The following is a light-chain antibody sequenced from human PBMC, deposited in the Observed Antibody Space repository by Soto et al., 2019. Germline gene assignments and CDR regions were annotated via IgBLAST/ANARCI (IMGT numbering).Light chain of an antibody. CDR2: LEGSGSY. J-gene: IGLJ3*02. V-gene: IGLV4-60*02. Sequence: QLVLTQSSSASASLGSSVKLTCTLSSGHSSYIIAWHQQQPGKAPRYLMKLEGSGSYNKGSGIPDHFSGSSSGADRYLTISNLQFEDEADYYCETWVSNTRVFGGGTKLTVL. CDR3: ETWVSNTRV. CDR1: SGHSSYI.